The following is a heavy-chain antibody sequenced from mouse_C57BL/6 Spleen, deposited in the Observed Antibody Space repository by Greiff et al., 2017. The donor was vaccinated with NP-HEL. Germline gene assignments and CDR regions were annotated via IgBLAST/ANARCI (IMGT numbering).Heavy chain of an antibody. CDR2: IHPNSGST. J-gene: IGHJ1*03. Sequence: VQLQQPGAELVKPGASVKLSCKASGYTFTSYWMHWVKQRPGQGLEWIGMIHPNSGSTNYNEKFKSKATLTVDKSSSTAYMQLSSLTSEDSAVYYCARYPAYYAYFDVWGTGTTVTVSS. D-gene: IGHD2-10*01. CDR3: ARYPAYYAYFDV. CDR1: GYTFTSYW. V-gene: IGHV1-64*01.